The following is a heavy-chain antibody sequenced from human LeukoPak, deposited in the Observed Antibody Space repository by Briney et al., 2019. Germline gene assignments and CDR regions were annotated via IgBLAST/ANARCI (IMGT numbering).Heavy chain of an antibody. J-gene: IGHJ4*02. Sequence: GGSLRLSCAASGFTFSSYWMSWVRQAPGKGLEWVANIKQDGSEKYYVDSVKGRFTISRDNAKNSLYLQMNSLRAEDTAVYYCARAKWGDGHNADYWGQGTLVTVSS. CDR2: IKQDGSEK. D-gene: IGHD5-24*01. V-gene: IGHV3-7*01. CDR3: ARAKWGDGHNADY. CDR1: GFTFSSYW.